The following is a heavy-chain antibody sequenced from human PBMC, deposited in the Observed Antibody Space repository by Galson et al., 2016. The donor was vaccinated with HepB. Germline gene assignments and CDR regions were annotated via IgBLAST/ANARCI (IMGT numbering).Heavy chain of an antibody. J-gene: IGHJ6*02. CDR2: IDWDDGI. CDR3: ARSRDFVMDA. D-gene: IGHD2-15*01. CDR1: GFSLTSSGMF. Sequence: PALVKPTQTLTLTCTFSGFSLTSSGMFVNWIRQPPGKALEWLALIDWDDGIHYTSSQKTRLTISKDTSKRQVVLSMTNVDPMDTATYYCARSRDFVMDAWGQGVTVTVS. V-gene: IGHV2-70*01.